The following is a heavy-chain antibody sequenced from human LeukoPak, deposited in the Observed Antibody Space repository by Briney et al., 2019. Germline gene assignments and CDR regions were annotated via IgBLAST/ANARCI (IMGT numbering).Heavy chain of an antibody. CDR3: ARTGYSGGWYWYFDL. CDR2: IYYSGST. D-gene: IGHD6-19*01. J-gene: IGHJ2*01. CDR1: GGSISSSSYY. Sequence: SETLSLTCTVSGGSISSSSYYWGWIRQPPGKGLEWIGSIYYSGSTYYNPSLKSRVTISVDTSKNQFSPKLSSVTAADTAVYYCARTGYSGGWYWYFDLWGRGTLVTVSS. V-gene: IGHV4-39*01.